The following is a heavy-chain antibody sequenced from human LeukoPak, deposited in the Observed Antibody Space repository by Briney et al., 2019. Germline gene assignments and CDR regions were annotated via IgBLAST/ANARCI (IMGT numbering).Heavy chain of an antibody. V-gene: IGHV3-30*02. Sequence: GGSLRLSCAASGFTFSSYGMHWVRQAPSKGLEWVAFIRYDGSNKYYADSVKGRFTISRDNSKNTLYLQMNSLRAEDTAVYYCAAGLVTPLVSGYWGQGTLVTVSS. CDR1: GFTFSSYG. CDR3: AAGLVTPLVSGY. D-gene: IGHD4-11*01. CDR2: IRYDGSNK. J-gene: IGHJ4*02.